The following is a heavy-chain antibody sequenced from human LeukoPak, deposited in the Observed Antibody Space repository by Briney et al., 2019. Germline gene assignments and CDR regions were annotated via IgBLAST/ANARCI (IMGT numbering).Heavy chain of an antibody. CDR2: INHSGST. J-gene: IGHJ4*02. D-gene: IGHD4-17*01. V-gene: IGHV4-34*01. Sequence: SETLSLTCAVYGGSFSGYYWSWIRQPPGKGLEWIGEINHSGSTNYNPSLKSRVTISVDTSKNQFSLTLNSVTAADTAVYYCARMGNPATVTADYWGQGTLVTVSS. CDR1: GGSFSGYY. CDR3: ARMGNPATVTADY.